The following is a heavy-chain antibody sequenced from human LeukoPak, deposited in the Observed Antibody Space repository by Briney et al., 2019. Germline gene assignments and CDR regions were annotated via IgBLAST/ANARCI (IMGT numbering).Heavy chain of an antibody. CDR1: GFTFSSYA. J-gene: IGHJ3*02. Sequence: AGGSLRLSCAASGFTFSSYAMHWVRQAPGKGLEWVAVISYDGSNKYYADSVKGRFTISRDNSKNTLYLQMNSLRAEDTAVYYCAKQDGYNPHDAFDIWGQGTMVTVSS. CDR2: ISYDGSNK. D-gene: IGHD5-24*01. CDR3: AKQDGYNPHDAFDI. V-gene: IGHV3-30-3*02.